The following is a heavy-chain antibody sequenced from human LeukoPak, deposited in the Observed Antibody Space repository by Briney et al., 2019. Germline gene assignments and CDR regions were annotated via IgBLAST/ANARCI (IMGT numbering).Heavy chain of an antibody. CDR3: ARGSNCANGVCYPNYYFHGMDV. Sequence: ASVKVSCKASGYTFNEYYMHWVRQAPGQGLEWMGWINPNSGGTNYAQKFQGRVTMTRDTSITTAYMELSRPRSDDTAVYYCARGSNCANGVCYPNYYFHGMDVWGQGTTVTVSS. V-gene: IGHV1-2*02. J-gene: IGHJ6*02. CDR1: GYTFNEYY. D-gene: IGHD2-8*01. CDR2: INPNSGGT.